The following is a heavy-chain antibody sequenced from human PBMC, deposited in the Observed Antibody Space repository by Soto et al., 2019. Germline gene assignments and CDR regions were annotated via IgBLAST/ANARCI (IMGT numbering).Heavy chain of an antibody. Sequence: QVQLVESGGGVVHPGRSLRLSCTASGFIFSQYVMHWVRQAPGKGLEWVAIISYDATNQYYADSVRGRFTISRDNSNNTVYLQMNRLSAEDTAVYYCAREGVGPYDFWSGYYVHWGQGTLVTVSS. D-gene: IGHD3-3*01. CDR2: ISYDATNQ. V-gene: IGHV3-30-3*01. CDR3: AREGVGPYDFWSGYYVH. CDR1: GFIFSQYV. J-gene: IGHJ4*02.